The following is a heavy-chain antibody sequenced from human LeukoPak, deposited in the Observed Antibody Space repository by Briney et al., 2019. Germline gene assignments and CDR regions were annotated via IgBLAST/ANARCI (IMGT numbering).Heavy chain of an antibody. CDR3: AREEGVRGVPLFDL. D-gene: IGHD3-10*01. J-gene: IGHJ5*02. V-gene: IGHV4-61*01. CDR2: IYYSGST. CDR1: GGSVSSGSYY. Sequence: PSESLSLTCTVSGGSVSSGSYYWSWIRQPPGKGLEWIGYIYYSGSTNYNPSLKSRVTISVDTSKNQFSLKLSSVTAADTAVYYCAREEGVRGVPLFDLWGQGTLVTVSS.